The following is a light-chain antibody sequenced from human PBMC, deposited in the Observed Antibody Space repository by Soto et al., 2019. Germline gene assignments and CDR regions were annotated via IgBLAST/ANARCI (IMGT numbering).Light chain of an antibody. J-gene: IGKJ4*01. CDR3: LQHNSYPLT. CDR1: QSISKW. V-gene: IGKV1-5*01. Sequence: DIQMTQSPSTLSASIGDRVSITCRASQSISKWLAWHQQKPGKAPKLLIYDASTLQSGVPPRFSGSGSGTEFTLTISSLQPEDFATYYCLQHNSYPLTFGGGTKVDIK. CDR2: DAS.